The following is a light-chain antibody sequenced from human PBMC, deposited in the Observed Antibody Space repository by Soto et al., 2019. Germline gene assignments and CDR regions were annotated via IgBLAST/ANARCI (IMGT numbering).Light chain of an antibody. Sequence: DIQMTQSPSTLSGSVGDRVTITCRASQTISSWLAWYQQKPGKAPKLLIYKASTLKSGVPSRFSGSGSGTEFTLTISSLQPDDFATYYCQQYYSFPLTFGQGHDWRL. J-gene: IGKJ5*01. CDR3: QQYYSFPLT. CDR2: KAS. V-gene: IGKV1-5*03. CDR1: QTISSW.